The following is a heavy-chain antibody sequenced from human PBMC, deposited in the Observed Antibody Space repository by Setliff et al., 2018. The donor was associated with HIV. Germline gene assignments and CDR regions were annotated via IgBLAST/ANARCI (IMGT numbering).Heavy chain of an antibody. CDR3: VKARVDGDYYYYYYMDV. D-gene: IGHD4-17*01. CDR2: ISSNGGST. Sequence: GGSLRLSCSASGFTFSSYAMHWVRQAPGKGLEYVSAISSNGGSTYYADSVKGRFTISRDNSKNTLYLQMSSLRAEETAVYYCVKARVDGDYYYYYYMDVWGKGTTVTVSS. CDR1: GFTFSSYA. J-gene: IGHJ6*03. V-gene: IGHV3-64D*09.